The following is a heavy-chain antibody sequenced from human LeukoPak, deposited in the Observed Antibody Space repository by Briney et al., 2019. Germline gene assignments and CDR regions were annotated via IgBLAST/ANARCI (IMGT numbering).Heavy chain of an antibody. J-gene: IGHJ5*02. D-gene: IGHD3-10*01. CDR1: GFTFSNAW. Sequence: GGSLRPSCAASGFTFSNAWMTWVRQAPGKGLEWVGRIKRKTEGGTADYAAPVKGRFTISRDDSTNTLYLQMNSLKTEDTAVYYCTTDSPTTDYYGSGSYSPWGQGALVTVSS. CDR2: IKRKTEGGTA. CDR3: TTDSPTTDYYGSGSYSP. V-gene: IGHV3-15*01.